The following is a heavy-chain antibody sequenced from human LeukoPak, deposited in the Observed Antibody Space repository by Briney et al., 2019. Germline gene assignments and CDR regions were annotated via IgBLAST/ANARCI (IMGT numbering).Heavy chain of an antibody. D-gene: IGHD5-12*01. Sequence: GASVKVSCKASGYTFTNYAMHWVRQAPGQRLEWLGWINTDNGNTKYSQEFQGRATITRDTSASTAYMELRSLRSEDMAVYYCARGYDHNWFDPWGQGTLVTVSS. CDR3: ARGYDHNWFDP. V-gene: IGHV1-3*03. J-gene: IGHJ5*02. CDR1: GYTFTNYA. CDR2: INTDNGNT.